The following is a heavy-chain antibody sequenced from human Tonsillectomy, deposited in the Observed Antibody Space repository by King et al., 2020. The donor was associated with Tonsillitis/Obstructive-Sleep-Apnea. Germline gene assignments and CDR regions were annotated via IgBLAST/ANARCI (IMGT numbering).Heavy chain of an antibody. V-gene: IGHV5-51*03. J-gene: IGHJ5*02. D-gene: IGHD3-9*01. Sequence: VQLVESGAEVKKPGESLKISCKASGYNFLNYWIAWVRQMPGKGLEWMGNIYPDDSDAKYSPSFQGQVTMSVDKSISTAYLQWNSLKASDTAMYYCARRTGVSFTGYSLEPWGQGTLVTVSS. CDR1: GYNFLNYW. CDR3: ARRTGVSFTGYSLEP. CDR2: IYPDDSDA.